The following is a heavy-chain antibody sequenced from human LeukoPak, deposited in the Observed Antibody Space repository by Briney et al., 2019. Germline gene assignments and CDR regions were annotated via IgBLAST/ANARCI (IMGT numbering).Heavy chain of an antibody. D-gene: IGHD3-9*01. CDR3: ATGHHDILTGYSMFYFDY. V-gene: IGHV3-21*01. CDR2: ISTSSSYI. Sequence: GGSLRLSCAASGFTFSTYGMNWVRQAPGKGLEWVSSISTSSSYIYYADSLKGRFTISRDNAKNSLYLQMNSLRAEDTAVYYCATGHHDILTGYSMFYFDYWGQGTLVTVSS. CDR1: GFTFSTYG. J-gene: IGHJ4*02.